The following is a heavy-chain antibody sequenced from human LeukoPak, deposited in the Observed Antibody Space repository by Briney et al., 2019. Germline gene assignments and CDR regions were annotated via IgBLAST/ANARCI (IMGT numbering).Heavy chain of an antibody. CDR3: ARGNSGNNFVY. J-gene: IGHJ4*02. Sequence: TGGSLRLSCAASGFTFSTYWMHWVRQAPGKGLVWVSRINSDENIRSYADSVKGRFTISRDNAKNTLYLQMNSLRGEDTAVYYCARGNSGNNFVYGGQATLVTVSS. CDR1: GFTFSTYW. CDR2: INSDENIR. V-gene: IGHV3-74*01. D-gene: IGHD1-26*01.